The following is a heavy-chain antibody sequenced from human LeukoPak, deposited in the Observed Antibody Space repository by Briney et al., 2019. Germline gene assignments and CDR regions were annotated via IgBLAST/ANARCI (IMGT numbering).Heavy chain of an antibody. V-gene: IGHV3-21*01. CDR2: ISSSSSYI. CDR3: AREGSSWYRYNWFDP. Sequence: PGGSLRLSCAASGFTFGSYSMNWVRQAPGKGLEWVSSISSSSSYIYYADSVKGRFTISRDNAKNSLYLQMNSLRAEDTAVYYCAREGSSWYRYNWFDPWGQGTLVTVSS. D-gene: IGHD6-13*01. CDR1: GFTFGSYS. J-gene: IGHJ5*02.